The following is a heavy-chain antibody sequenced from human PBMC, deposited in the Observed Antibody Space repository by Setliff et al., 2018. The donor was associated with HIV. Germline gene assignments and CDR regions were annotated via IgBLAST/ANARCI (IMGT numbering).Heavy chain of an antibody. Sequence: GGSLRLSCAASGFTVSNNYMSWVRQAPGKGLEWVSVIYSGGSTDYADSVRGRFTISRDNSKNTLYLQMNTLRAEDTAVYYCARGFVLRFLEWSMPDAFDIWGQGTMVTVSS. D-gene: IGHD3-3*01. J-gene: IGHJ3*02. CDR1: GFTVSNNY. V-gene: IGHV3-66*01. CDR2: IYSGGST. CDR3: ARGFVLRFLEWSMPDAFDI.